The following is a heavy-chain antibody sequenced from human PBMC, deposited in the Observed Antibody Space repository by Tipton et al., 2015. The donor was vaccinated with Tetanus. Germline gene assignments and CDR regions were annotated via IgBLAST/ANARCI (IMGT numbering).Heavy chain of an antibody. V-gene: IGHV5-51*01. Sequence: VQLVQSGAEVKKPGESLKISCQGSGYSFNIYWIAWVRQMPGKGLEWMGIIYPGDSDTRYSPSFQGQVTISADRSINTAYLQWSSLKASDTATYYCARRLGPYTGDQIWHFDLWGRGTLVTVSS. CDR3: ARRLGPYTGDQIWHFDL. J-gene: IGHJ2*01. CDR1: GYSFNIYW. D-gene: IGHD7-27*01. CDR2: IYPGDSDT.